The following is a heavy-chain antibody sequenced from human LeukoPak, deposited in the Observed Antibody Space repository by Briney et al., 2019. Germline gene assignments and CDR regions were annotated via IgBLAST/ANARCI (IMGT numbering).Heavy chain of an antibody. J-gene: IGHJ3*02. V-gene: IGHV3-21*01. D-gene: IGHD2-15*01. CDR2: ISSSSSHI. Sequence: GGSLRLSCAASGFTSSSYSMSWVRQAPGKGLEWVSSISSSSSHIYYVDSLKGRFTISRDNAKNSLYLQMNSLRAEDTAVYYCARVAILKYGHAFDIWGQGTMVTASS. CDR3: ARVAILKYGHAFDI. CDR1: GFTSSSYS.